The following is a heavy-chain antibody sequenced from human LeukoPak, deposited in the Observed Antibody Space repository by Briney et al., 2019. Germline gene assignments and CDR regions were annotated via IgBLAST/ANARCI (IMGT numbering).Heavy chain of an antibody. Sequence: GGSLRLSCAASGFTFSSYGMHWVRQAPGKGLEWVAVIWYDGSNKYYADSVKGRFTISRDNSKNTLYLQMNSLRAEDTAVYYCARDGAAAGKLYYYYCGMDVWGQGTTVTVSS. J-gene: IGHJ6*02. CDR1: GFTFSSYG. D-gene: IGHD6-13*01. CDR2: IWYDGSNK. V-gene: IGHV3-33*01. CDR3: ARDGAAAGKLYYYYCGMDV.